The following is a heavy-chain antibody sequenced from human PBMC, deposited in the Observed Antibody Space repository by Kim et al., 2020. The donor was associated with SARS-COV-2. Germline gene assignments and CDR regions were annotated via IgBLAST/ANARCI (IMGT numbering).Heavy chain of an antibody. D-gene: IGHD4-17*01. Sequence: ASVKVSCKASGYTFTSYGISWARQAPGQGLEWMGWISAYNGNTNYAQKLQGRVTMTTDTSTSTAYMELRSLRSDDTAVYYCAREPYGDYANDAFDIWGQGTMVTVSS. CDR1: GYTFTSYG. CDR2: ISAYNGNT. CDR3: AREPYGDYANDAFDI. J-gene: IGHJ3*02. V-gene: IGHV1-18*01.